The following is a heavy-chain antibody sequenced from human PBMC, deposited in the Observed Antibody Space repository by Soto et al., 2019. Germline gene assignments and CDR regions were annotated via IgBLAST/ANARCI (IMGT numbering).Heavy chain of an antibody. J-gene: IGHJ3*02. CDR1: GYSFTSYW. D-gene: IGHD2-2*01. V-gene: IGHV5-51*01. Sequence: PVESLKISCKDSGYSFTSYWIGWVRQMPGKGLEWMGIIYPGDSDARYSPSFQGQVTFSADKSINTAYLQWSSLKASDTAMYYCARPGYCTSISCYGPFDGFDIWGQGTMVTVSS. CDR3: ARPGYCTSISCYGPFDGFDI. CDR2: IYPGDSDA.